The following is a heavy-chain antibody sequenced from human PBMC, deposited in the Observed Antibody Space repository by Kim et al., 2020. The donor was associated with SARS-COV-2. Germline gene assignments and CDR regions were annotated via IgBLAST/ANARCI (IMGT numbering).Heavy chain of an antibody. J-gene: IGHJ5*02. Sequence: SETLSLTCAVYGGSFSGYYWSWIRQPPGKGLEWIGEINHSGSTNYNPSLKSRVTISVDTSKNQFSLKLSSVTAADTAVYYCARGQGAAVRGTRWFDPWGQGTLVTVSS. V-gene: IGHV4-34*01. CDR2: INHSGST. CDR1: GGSFSGYY. CDR3: ARGQGAAVRGTRWFDP. D-gene: IGHD3-10*01.